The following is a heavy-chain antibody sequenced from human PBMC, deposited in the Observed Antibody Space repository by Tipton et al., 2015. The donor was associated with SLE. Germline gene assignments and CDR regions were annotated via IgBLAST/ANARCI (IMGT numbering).Heavy chain of an antibody. Sequence: LRLSCSVSGYSISSGSYFWSWIRQPAGKGLEWIGRIYADGYTNYNPSLKSRVTMSVDTSRNQFSLKLTSVTAADTAQYYCAGSPFYDFWRNSWGQGTLVSVSS. V-gene: IGHV4-61*02. CDR3: AGSPFYDFWRNS. CDR2: IYADGYT. CDR1: GYSISSGSYF. J-gene: IGHJ5*02. D-gene: IGHD3-3*01.